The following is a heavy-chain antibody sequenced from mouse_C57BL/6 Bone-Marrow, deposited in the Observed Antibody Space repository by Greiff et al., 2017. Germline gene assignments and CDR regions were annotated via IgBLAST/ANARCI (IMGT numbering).Heavy chain of an antibody. CDR1: GYTFTSYW. J-gene: IGHJ2*01. D-gene: IGHD1-1*01. CDR3: ARRGTVVAFDY. Sequence: QVQLQQSGAELVKPGASVKLSCKASGYTFTSYWMHWVKQRPGQGLEWIGMIHPNSGSTNYNEKFKSKATLTVDKSSSTAYMQLSSLTSEDSAVYYCARRGTVVAFDYWGQGTTLTVSS. V-gene: IGHV1-64*01. CDR2: IHPNSGST.